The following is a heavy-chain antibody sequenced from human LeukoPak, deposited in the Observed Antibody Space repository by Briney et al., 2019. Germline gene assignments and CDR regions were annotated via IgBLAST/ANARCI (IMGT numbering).Heavy chain of an antibody. V-gene: IGHV3-21*01. Sequence: GGSLRLSCAASGFTFSSYSMNWVRQAPGKGLEWVSSISSSSSYIYYADSVKGRFTISRDNAKNSLYLQMNSLRAEDTAVYYCARAGQFISARPITFDYWGQGSLVTVSS. D-gene: IGHD6-6*01. J-gene: IGHJ4*02. CDR2: ISSSSSYI. CDR1: GFTFSSYS. CDR3: ARAGQFISARPITFDY.